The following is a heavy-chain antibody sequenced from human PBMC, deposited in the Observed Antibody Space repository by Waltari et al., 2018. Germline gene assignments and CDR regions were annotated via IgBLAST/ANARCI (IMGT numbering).Heavy chain of an antibody. CDR3: VRDRGEDASDI. CDR1: GFTFRSYE. V-gene: IGHV3-48*03. Sequence: EVQLVESGGGLVQPGGSLRLSCAVSGFTFRSYEMNWVRQAPGRGLEWVSYMSGSASASYYADSVKGRFTISRDNSDNSLSLQMNSLRVEDTAIYYCVRDRGEDASDIWGQGTMVTVSS. J-gene: IGHJ3*02. CDR2: MSGSASAS.